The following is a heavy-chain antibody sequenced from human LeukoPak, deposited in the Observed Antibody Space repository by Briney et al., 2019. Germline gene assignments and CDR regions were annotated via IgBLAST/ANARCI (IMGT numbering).Heavy chain of an antibody. D-gene: IGHD6-13*01. CDR1: GGSISSYY. V-gene: IGHV4-59*01. CDR3: AREAIAAAGP. Sequence: SETLSLTCTVSGGSISSYYWSWIRQPPGKGLEWIGYIYYSGSTNYSPSLKSRVTISVDTSKNQFPLKLSSVTAADTAVYYCAREAIAAAGPWGQGTLVTVSS. J-gene: IGHJ5*02. CDR2: IYYSGST.